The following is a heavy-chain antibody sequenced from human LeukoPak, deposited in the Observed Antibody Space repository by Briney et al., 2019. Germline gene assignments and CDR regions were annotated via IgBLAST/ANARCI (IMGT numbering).Heavy chain of an antibody. CDR2: IYYSGST. V-gene: IGHV4-59*08. Sequence: SETLSLTCTVSSGSISGYYWSWIRQPPGKGLEYIGYIYYSGSTNYNPSLKSRVTISVDTSKSQFSLQMRSVTAADTAVYYCAIVAGGVHYWGQGTLVTVSS. J-gene: IGHJ4*02. CDR1: SGSISGYY. CDR3: AIVAGGVHY. D-gene: IGHD6-19*01.